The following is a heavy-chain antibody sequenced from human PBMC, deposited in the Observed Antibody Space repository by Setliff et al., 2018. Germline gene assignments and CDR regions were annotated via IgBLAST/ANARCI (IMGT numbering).Heavy chain of an antibody. D-gene: IGHD3-22*01. CDR3: ASPRLSYYDNGAFPSDAFDL. CDR2: INHSGST. J-gene: IGHJ3*01. CDR1: GGSFSTYY. Sequence: PSEILSLTCAVYGGSFSTYYWNWIRQPPGKGLEWIGEINHSGSTNYNPSLKSRVTISVDTSKNQFSLKLRSVTAADTAVYYCASPRLSYYDNGAFPSDAFDLWGQGTMVTVSS. V-gene: IGHV4-34*01.